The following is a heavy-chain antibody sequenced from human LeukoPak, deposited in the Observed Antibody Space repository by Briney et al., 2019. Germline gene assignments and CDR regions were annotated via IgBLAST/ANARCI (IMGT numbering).Heavy chain of an antibody. J-gene: IGHJ4*02. CDR2: ISGSGGST. CDR3: AKDLHPWIQLLYFDY. CDR1: GFTFSSYA. V-gene: IGHV3-23*01. D-gene: IGHD5-18*01. Sequence: GGSLRLSCAASGFTFSSYAMSWVRQAPGKGLEWVSAISGSGGSTYYADSVKGRFTISRDNSKNTLYLQMNSLRAEDTAVYYCAKDLHPWIQLLYFDYWGQGTLVPVFS.